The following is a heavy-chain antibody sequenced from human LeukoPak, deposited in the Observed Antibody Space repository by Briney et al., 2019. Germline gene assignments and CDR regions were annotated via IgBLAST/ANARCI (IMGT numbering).Heavy chain of an antibody. CDR3: ARFSPPPT. V-gene: IGHV3-74*01. CDR2: ITSDGTIT. Sequence: GGSLRLSCAASGFTLSSYWMHWVRQAPGKGLVWVALITSDGTITNYADSVKGRFTISRDNAKNTLDLQMNSLRVEDTAVYYCARFSPPPTWGQGTLVTVSS. CDR1: GFTLSSYW. J-gene: IGHJ4*02.